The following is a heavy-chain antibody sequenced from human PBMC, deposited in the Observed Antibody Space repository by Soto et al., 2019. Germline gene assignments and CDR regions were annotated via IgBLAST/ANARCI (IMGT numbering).Heavy chain of an antibody. CDR1: GGSISSYY. CDR2: IYYSVST. V-gene: IGHV4-59*01. D-gene: IGHD2-21*02. CDR3: ERGIWGLLNDY. Sequence: PSETLSLTCTVSGGSISSYYWSWIRQPPGKGLEWIGYIYYSVSTNYNPSLKSRVTISVDTSKNQFSLKLSSVTAADTAVYYCERGIWGLLNDYWGQGTLVTVSS. J-gene: IGHJ4*02.